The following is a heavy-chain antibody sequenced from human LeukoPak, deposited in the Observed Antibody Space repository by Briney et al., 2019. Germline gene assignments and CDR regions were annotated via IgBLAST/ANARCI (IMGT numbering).Heavy chain of an antibody. CDR2: ISADGRTT. Sequence: GGSLRLSCAASGFTFSSYAMSWVRQAPGKGLEWVSTISADGRTTYYADSVKGRFTVSREYSKNTLYLHLNSLRAEDTAVYHCAKVGCSTTSCYAGDDYWGQGTLVIISS. V-gene: IGHV3-23*01. D-gene: IGHD2-2*01. CDR1: GFTFSSYA. J-gene: IGHJ4*02. CDR3: AKVGCSTTSCYAGDDY.